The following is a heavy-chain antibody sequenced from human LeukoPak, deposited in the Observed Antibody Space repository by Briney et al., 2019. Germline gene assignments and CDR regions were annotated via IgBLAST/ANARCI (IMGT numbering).Heavy chain of an antibody. V-gene: IGHV4-59*01. CDR1: GGSISRYY. Sequence: PSETLSLTCTVSGGSISRYYWSWIRQPPGKGLEWIGYIYYSGSTNYNPSLKSRVTISVDTSKNQFSLKLSSVTAADTAVYYCARVEAYSYGMDVWGQGTTVTVSS. CDR2: IYYSGST. J-gene: IGHJ6*02. D-gene: IGHD3-16*01. CDR3: ARVEAYSYGMDV.